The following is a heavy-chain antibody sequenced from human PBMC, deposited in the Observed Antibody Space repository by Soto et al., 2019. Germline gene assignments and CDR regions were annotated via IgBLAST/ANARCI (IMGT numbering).Heavy chain of an antibody. Sequence: QVQLVQSGAEVKKPGASVKVSCKASGYTFTSYAMHWVRQAPGQRLEWMGWINAGNGNKKYSQKFQGRVTITTDTFASTAYMELISLRSEDPAVYYWASGPGGHDGPGDSWGLGTLVTVSS. J-gene: IGHJ4*02. D-gene: IGHD3-16*01. V-gene: IGHV1-3*01. CDR1: GYTFTSYA. CDR2: INAGNGNK. CDR3: ASGPGGHDGPGDS.